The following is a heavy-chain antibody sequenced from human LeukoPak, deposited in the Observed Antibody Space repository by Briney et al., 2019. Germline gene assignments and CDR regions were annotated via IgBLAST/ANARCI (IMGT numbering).Heavy chain of an antibody. Sequence: PSETLSLTCAVYGGSFSGYYWSWSRQPPGKGLEWIGEINHSVSTNYKPALKSRVTISVATSKTQFPLKLSSVTAADTAVYYCARHPRYCSGGSCYASRKAPYGMDVWGKGTTVTVSS. CDR1: GGSFSGYY. CDR3: ARHPRYCSGGSCYASRKAPYGMDV. V-gene: IGHV4-34*01. CDR2: INHSVST. D-gene: IGHD2-15*01. J-gene: IGHJ6*04.